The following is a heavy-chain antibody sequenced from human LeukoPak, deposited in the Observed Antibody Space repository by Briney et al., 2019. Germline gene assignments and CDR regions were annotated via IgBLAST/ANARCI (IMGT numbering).Heavy chain of an antibody. CDR2: TYHSGST. V-gene: IGHV4-38-2*01. J-gene: IGHJ3*02. CDR1: GYSIISGYY. Sequence: PSETLSLTCAVSGYSIISGYYWGWIRQPPGKGLGWIGSTYHSGSTYYNPSLKSRVTISVDTSKNHFSLNLSSVTAADTAVYYCARMYGTWAFDIWGQGTMVTVSS. D-gene: IGHD1-1*01. CDR3: ARMYGTWAFDI.